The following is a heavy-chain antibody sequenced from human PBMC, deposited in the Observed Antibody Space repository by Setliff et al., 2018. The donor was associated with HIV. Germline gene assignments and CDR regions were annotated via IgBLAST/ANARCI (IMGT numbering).Heavy chain of an antibody. CDR1: GYTFTDYY. D-gene: IGHD6-19*01. J-gene: IGHJ6*03. V-gene: IGHV1-2*02. CDR3: ARGLAVAGKSYYSYYYMDV. CDR2: INPNSSDT. Sequence: ASVKVSCKASGYTFTDYYIHWVRQAPGQGLEWMGWINPNSSDTNYAQKFQGRVTMTRNTSISTAYMELSSLRSEDTAVYYCARGLAVAGKSYYSYYYMDVWGKGTTVTVSS.